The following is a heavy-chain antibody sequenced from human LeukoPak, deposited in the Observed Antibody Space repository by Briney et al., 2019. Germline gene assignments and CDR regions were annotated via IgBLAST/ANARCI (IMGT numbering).Heavy chain of an antibody. D-gene: IGHD1-26*01. V-gene: IGHV1-2*02. J-gene: IGHJ5*02. CDR2: INPNSGGT. CDR3: ARGWIVGATENWFDL. Sequence: ASVKVSCEASAYTFTGYYMHWVRQAPGQGLEWMGWINPNSGGTNYAQKFQGRVTMTRDTSISTAYMELSRLRSDDTAVYYCARGWIVGATENWFDLWGQGTLVTVSS. CDR1: AYTFTGYY.